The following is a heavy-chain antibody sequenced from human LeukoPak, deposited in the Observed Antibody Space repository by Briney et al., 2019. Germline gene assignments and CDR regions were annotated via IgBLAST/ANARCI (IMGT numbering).Heavy chain of an antibody. D-gene: IGHD3-22*01. V-gene: IGHV3-21*01. CDR3: ARAHSTMIVVVITDAFDI. Sequence: GGSLRLSCAASGFTFSSYSMNWVRQAPGKGLEWVSFISSSSSYIYYADSVKGRFTISRDNAKNSLYLQMNSLRDEDTAVYYCARAHSTMIVVVITDAFDIWGQGTMVTVSS. CDR1: GFTFSSYS. J-gene: IGHJ3*02. CDR2: ISSSSSYI.